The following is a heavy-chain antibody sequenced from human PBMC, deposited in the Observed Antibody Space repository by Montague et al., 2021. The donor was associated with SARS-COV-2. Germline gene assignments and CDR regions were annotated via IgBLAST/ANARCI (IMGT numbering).Heavy chain of an antibody. CDR2: IYYTGST. CDR3: AGAQTTCFIANCVNYFDY. V-gene: IGHV4-59*01. J-gene: IGHJ4*02. D-gene: IGHD2-2*01. CDR1: GGSISGYY. Sequence: SETLSLTCTASGGSISGYYWTWMRQPPGKGLEWLGHIYYTGSTKYNPSLKSRVTISIDTPKNQFSLKLRSVTAADTAVYFCAGAQTTCFIANCVNYFDYWGQGALVTVSS.